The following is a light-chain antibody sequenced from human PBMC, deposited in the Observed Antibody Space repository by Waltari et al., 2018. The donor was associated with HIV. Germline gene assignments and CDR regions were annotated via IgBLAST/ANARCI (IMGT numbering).Light chain of an antibody. V-gene: IGLV2-23*02. J-gene: IGLJ1*01. CDR3: CSYAGSNTHV. CDR1: SSDVGSYNL. Sequence: QSALTQPASVSGSPGQSITISCTGTSSDVGSYNLVSWYQQHPGKAPKLMIYEVSKRPSGVSNRFSASKSANTASLTISGLQAEDEADYYCCSYAGSNTHVFGTGTKVTDL. CDR2: EVS.